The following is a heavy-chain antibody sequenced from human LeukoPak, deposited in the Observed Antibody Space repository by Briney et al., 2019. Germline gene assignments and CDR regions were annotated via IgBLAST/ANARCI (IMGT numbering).Heavy chain of an antibody. CDR1: GLTFSSYG. CDR2: IWYDGSNK. CDR3: AKDRDGYDSSEIDY. V-gene: IGHV3-33*06. J-gene: IGHJ4*02. D-gene: IGHD3-22*01. Sequence: GRSLRLSCAASGLTFSSYGMHWVRQAPGKGLEWVAVIWYDGSNKYYADSVKGRFTISRDNSKNTLYLQMNSLRAEDTAVYYCAKDRDGYDSSEIDYWGQGTLVTVSS.